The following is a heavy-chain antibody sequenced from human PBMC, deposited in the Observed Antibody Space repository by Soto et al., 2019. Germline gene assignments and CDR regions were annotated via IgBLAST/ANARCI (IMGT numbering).Heavy chain of an antibody. CDR3: ATGALRDYHMSMDV. Sequence: DGSLRLSCAAAGFTFSSYDMHWVRQATGKGLEWVSAIGTAGDTYYPGSVKGRFTISRENAKNSLYLQMNSLRAGDTAVYYCATGALRDYHMSMDVWGQETTVTVXS. CDR1: GFTFSSYD. J-gene: IGHJ6*01. V-gene: IGHV3-13*01. D-gene: IGHD3-10*01. CDR2: IGTAGDT.